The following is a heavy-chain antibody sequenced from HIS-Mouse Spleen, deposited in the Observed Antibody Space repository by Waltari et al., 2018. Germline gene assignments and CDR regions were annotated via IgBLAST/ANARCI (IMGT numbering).Heavy chain of an antibody. V-gene: IGHV3-74*01. CDR2: INSDGSST. D-gene: IGHD1-1*01. Sequence: VQLAESGGGLVHPEGYLRRPCASSGLTFSSYWMHWVRQAPGTGLVWVSRINSDGSSTSYADSVKGRFTISRDNAKNTLYLQMNSLRAEDTAVYYCARDLELDAFDIWGQGTMVTVSS. CDR3: ARDLELDAFDI. CDR1: GLTFSSYW. J-gene: IGHJ3*02.